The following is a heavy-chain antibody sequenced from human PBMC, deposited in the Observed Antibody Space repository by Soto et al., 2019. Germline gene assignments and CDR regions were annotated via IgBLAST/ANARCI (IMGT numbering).Heavy chain of an antibody. CDR3: ARAIAVAPGDAFDI. J-gene: IGHJ3*02. CDR2: MNPNSGGT. V-gene: IGHV1-2*02. CDR1: GYTFTSYD. D-gene: IGHD6-19*01. Sequence: ASVKVSCKASGYTFTSYDINWVRQATGQGLEWMGWMNPNSGGTNYAQKFQGRVTMTRDTSISTAYMELSRLRSDDTAVYYCARAIAVAPGDAFDIWGQGTMVTVSS.